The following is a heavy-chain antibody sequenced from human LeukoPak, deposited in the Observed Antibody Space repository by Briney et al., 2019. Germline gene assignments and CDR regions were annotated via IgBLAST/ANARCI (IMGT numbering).Heavy chain of an antibody. V-gene: IGHV3-9*01. J-gene: IGHJ4*02. CDR2: ISWNSGSI. CDR3: VRKSMGRSILYYFDY. D-gene: IGHD3-10*01. CDR1: GFTFDDYA. Sequence: GRSLRLSCAASGFTFDDYAMHWVRQAPGKGLEWVSGISWNSGSIGYADSVKGRFTISRDNAKSSLYLQMNSLRAEDTAVYYCVRKSMGRSILYYFDYWGQGTLVTVSS.